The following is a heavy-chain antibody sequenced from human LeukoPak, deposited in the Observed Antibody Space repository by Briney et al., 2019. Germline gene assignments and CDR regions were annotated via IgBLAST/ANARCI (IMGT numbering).Heavy chain of an antibody. V-gene: IGHV1-46*01. CDR2: INPSGGST. CDR1: GYTFTSYY. CDR3: ARDAGSGYDGIDI. J-gene: IGHJ3*02. Sequence: ASVKVSCKASGYTFTSYYMHWVRQAPGQGLEWMGIINPSGGSTSYAQKFQGRDTMTRDTSTSTVYMELSSLRSEDTAVYYCARDAGSGYDGIDIWGQGTMVTVSS. D-gene: IGHD5-12*01.